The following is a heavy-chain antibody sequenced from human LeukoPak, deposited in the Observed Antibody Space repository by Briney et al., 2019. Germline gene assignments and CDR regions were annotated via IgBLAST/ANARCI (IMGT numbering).Heavy chain of an antibody. D-gene: IGHD3-22*01. CDR3: AYLDSSGFYYGRLRY. J-gene: IGHJ4*02. Sequence: GSLRLSCAASGFTFSDHAMTWVRQTLAKGLESVSSTSAGGDITHYAESVKGRFTISRDNSESTLYLQMNSLRAEDTAIYFCAYLDSSGFYYGRLRYWGQGTPVTVSS. CDR1: GFTFSDHA. CDR2: TSAGGDIT. V-gene: IGHV3-23*01.